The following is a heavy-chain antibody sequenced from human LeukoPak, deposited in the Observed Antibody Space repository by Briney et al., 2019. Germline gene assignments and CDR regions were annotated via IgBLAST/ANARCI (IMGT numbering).Heavy chain of an antibody. CDR1: GFTFSSYS. Sequence: KAGGSLRLSCAASGFTFSSYSMNWVRQAPGKGLEWVSSISSSSSYIYYADSVKGRFTISRDNAKNSLYLQMNSLRAEDTAVYYCARDPWAVAGTMSYWGQGTLVTVSS. CDR3: ARDPWAVAGTMSY. CDR2: ISSSSSYI. D-gene: IGHD6-19*01. V-gene: IGHV3-21*01. J-gene: IGHJ4*02.